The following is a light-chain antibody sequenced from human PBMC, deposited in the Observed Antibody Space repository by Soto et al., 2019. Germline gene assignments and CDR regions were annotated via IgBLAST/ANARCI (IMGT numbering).Light chain of an antibody. CDR2: DVS. CDR1: QDIRGA. CDR3: QQFNSYPIT. J-gene: IGKJ5*01. Sequence: AIPVTQSPSSLSASVGDRVTMTCRASQDIRGALAWYQQKSGKPPNLLIYDVSTLEGGVPSRFSGSGSGTEFTLTISSLQPEDFRTYYCQQFNSYPITFGHGTRLEIK. V-gene: IGKV1-13*02.